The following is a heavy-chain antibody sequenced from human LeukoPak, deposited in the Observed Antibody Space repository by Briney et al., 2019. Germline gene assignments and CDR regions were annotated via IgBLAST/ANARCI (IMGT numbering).Heavy chain of an antibody. J-gene: IGHJ6*03. V-gene: IGHV1-69*06. CDR3: ARGLYSGSYHYYYYYYMDV. Sequence: SVKVSCKASGGTFSSYAISWVRQAPGQGLEWMGGIIPIFGTANYAQKFQGRVTITADKSTSTAYMELSSLRSEDTAVYYCARGLYSGSYHYYYYYYMDVWGKGTTVTVSS. CDR2: IIPIFGTA. D-gene: IGHD1-26*01. CDR1: GGTFSSYA.